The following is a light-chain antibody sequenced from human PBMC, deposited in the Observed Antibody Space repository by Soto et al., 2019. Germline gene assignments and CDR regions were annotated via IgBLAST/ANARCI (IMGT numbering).Light chain of an antibody. J-gene: IGKJ1*01. CDR2: GAS. V-gene: IGKV3-20*01. CDR1: QSLSSSF. CDR3: HQFATTRS. Sequence: EIVLTQSPGTLSLSPGQRATLSCRASQSLSSSFLAWYHQKPGQAPRLIIYGASSRAAGIPDRFSGSGSGTDFTLTISSLEPEDFAVYYCHQFATTRSFGQGTKVDMK.